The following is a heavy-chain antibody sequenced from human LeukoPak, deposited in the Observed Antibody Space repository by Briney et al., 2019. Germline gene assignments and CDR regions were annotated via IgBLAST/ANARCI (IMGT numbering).Heavy chain of an antibody. CDR3: AKTSDGYYDSSGYDFGY. J-gene: IGHJ4*02. D-gene: IGHD3-22*01. V-gene: IGHV3-23*01. CDR1: GFTFSSYA. Sequence: GGSLRLSCAASGFTFSSYAMSWVRQAPGKGLEWVSAISGSGGSTYYADSVKGRCTISRDNSKNTLYLQMNSLRAEDTAVYYCAKTSDGYYDSSGYDFGYWGQGTLVTVSS. CDR2: ISGSGGST.